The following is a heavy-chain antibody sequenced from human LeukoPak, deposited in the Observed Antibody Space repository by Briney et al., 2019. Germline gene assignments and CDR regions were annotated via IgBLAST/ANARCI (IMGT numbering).Heavy chain of an antibody. D-gene: IGHD2-15*01. V-gene: IGHV1-18*01. CDR3: ARLSPPIASFCSGGTCYSGGFDP. Sequence: ASVKVSCKASGYNFVNYAVTWVRQAPGQGLEWMGWITTYNGNTYYAQKLQGRVTMTADTSTSTAYMELRSLRSDDTAVYYCARLSPPIASFCSGGTCYSGGFDPWGQGTLVTVSS. CDR1: GYNFVNYA. J-gene: IGHJ5*02. CDR2: ITTYNGNT.